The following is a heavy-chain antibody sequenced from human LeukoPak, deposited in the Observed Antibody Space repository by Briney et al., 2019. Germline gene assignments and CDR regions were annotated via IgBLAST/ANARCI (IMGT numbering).Heavy chain of an antibody. J-gene: IGHJ3*02. V-gene: IGHV4-34*01. CDR3: ARGGLLWFGESPSDAFDI. CDR1: GGSFSGYY. CDR2: INHSGST. Sequence: SETLSLTCAVYGGSFSGYYWSWLRQPPGKGLEWIGEINHSGSTNYNPSLKSRVTISVDTSKNQFSLKLSSVTAADTAVYYCARGGLLWFGESPSDAFDIWGQGTMVTVSS. D-gene: IGHD3-10*01.